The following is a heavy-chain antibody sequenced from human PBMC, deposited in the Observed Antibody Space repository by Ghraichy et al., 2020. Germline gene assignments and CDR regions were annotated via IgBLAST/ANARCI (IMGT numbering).Heavy chain of an antibody. CDR3: ARQQYLHSVDI. CDR2: IYYLGST. V-gene: IGHV4-59*01. CDR1: GGSLDYEY. D-gene: IGHD3-3*02. Sequence: SETLSLSCTVSGGSLDYEYWSWLRQSPGKGLEWIGKIYYLGSTDYNPSLKSRATISLDRSKNQFSLKVSSVTAADTAVYYCARQQYLHSVDIWGQGTMVTVSS. J-gene: IGHJ3*02.